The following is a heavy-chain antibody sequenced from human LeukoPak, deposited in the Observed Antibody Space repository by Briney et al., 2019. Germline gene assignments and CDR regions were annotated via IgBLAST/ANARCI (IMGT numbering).Heavy chain of an antibody. V-gene: IGHV4-4*02. CDR3: ARNGDYNLDY. D-gene: IGHD4-17*01. CDR2: INHSGST. Sequence: PSETLSLTCTVSGDSINSLDLWSWVRQPPGKGLEWIGEINHSGSTNYNPSLKSRVTISVDTSKNQFSLKLSSVTAADTAVYYCARNGDYNLDYWGQGTLVTVSS. CDR1: GDSINSLDL. J-gene: IGHJ4*02.